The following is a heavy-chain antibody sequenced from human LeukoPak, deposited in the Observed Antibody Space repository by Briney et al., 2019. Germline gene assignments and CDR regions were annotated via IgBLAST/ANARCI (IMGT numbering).Heavy chain of an antibody. CDR1: GFTFSSYA. D-gene: IGHD3-22*01. V-gene: IGHV3-23*01. J-gene: IGHJ4*02. CDR2: ISGSGGST. CDR3: AKTYYYDSSGYYYPFDY. Sequence: GGSLRLSCAASGFTFSSYAMSWVRQAQGKGREWVSAISGSGGSTYYADSVKGRFTISRDNSKNTLYLQMNSLRAEDTAVYYCAKTYYYDSSGYYYPFDYWGQGTLVTVSS.